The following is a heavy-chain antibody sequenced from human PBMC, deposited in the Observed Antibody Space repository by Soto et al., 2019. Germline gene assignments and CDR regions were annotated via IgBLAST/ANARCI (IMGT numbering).Heavy chain of an antibody. CDR2: IYYSGSN. V-gene: IGHV4-39*01. Sequence: PSETLSLTCTVSGGSISSSSYYWVWLRQPPGKGVEWIGSIYYSGSNYYNPSLKSRVTIYVDTSKNPFHLKLSSVTAADTAVYYCARHAGRITRIVVVMGFDHWGQGTLVTVSS. D-gene: IGHD3-22*01. J-gene: IGHJ4*02. CDR1: GGSISSSSYY. CDR3: ARHAGRITRIVVVMGFDH.